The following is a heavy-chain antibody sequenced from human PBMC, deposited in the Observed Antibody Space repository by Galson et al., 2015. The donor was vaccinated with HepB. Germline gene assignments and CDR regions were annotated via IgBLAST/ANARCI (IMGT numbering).Heavy chain of an antibody. D-gene: IGHD1-1*01. J-gene: IGHJ3*02. CDR1: GASITTSPFS. V-gene: IGHV4-30-2*01. CDR2: ISHGGST. Sequence: TLSLTCTVSGASITTSPFSWGWLRQPPGKGLEWIGYISHGGSTSYNPSLWSRVTISVDRSKNQFSLKLSSMTAADTAVYYCARRFTNWDAFDIWGQGTMVTVS. CDR3: ARRFTNWDAFDI.